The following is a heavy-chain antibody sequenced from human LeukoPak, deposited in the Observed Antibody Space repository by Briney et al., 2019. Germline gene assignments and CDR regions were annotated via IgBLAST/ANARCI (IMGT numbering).Heavy chain of an antibody. D-gene: IGHD4-17*01. CDR3: AKSDYGYYFDY. Sequence: GGSLRLSCAVSGFTVSSNYMSWVRQAPGKGLEWVSVLYSGGNTYYADSVKGRFTVSRDNSKNTVYLQMNSLRVEDTALYYCAKSDYGYYFDYWGQGTPVTVSS. CDR2: LYSGGNT. CDR1: GFTVSSNY. V-gene: IGHV3-53*01. J-gene: IGHJ4*02.